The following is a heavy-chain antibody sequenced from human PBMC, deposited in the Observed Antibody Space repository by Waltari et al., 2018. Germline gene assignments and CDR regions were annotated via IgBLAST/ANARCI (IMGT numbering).Heavy chain of an antibody. V-gene: IGHV1-69-2*01. CDR2: VDPEDGET. CDR3: ATRGPIVEVVTKGDAFDI. D-gene: IGHD3-22*01. Sequence: EVQLVQSGAEVKKPGATVKISCKASGYTFTDYYMHWVQQAPGKGLEWMGRVDPEDGETIYAEKFQGRVTITADTSTDTAYMELSSLRSEDTAVYYCATRGPIVEVVTKGDAFDIWGQGTMVTVSS. CDR1: GYTFTDYY. J-gene: IGHJ3*02.